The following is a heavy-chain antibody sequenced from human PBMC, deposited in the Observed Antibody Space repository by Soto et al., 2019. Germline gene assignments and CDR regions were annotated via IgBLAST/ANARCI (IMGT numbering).Heavy chain of an antibody. CDR2: ISAYNGNT. CDR3: ARSDILVVPAAIRTLDV. Sequence: ASVKVSCKASGYTFTSYGISWVRQAPGQGLEWMGWISAYNGNTNYAQKLQGRVTMTTDTSTSTAYMELRSLRSDDTAVYYCARSDILVVPAAIRTLDVWGQGTTVTVSS. CDR1: GYTFTSYG. D-gene: IGHD2-2*02. J-gene: IGHJ6*02. V-gene: IGHV1-18*01.